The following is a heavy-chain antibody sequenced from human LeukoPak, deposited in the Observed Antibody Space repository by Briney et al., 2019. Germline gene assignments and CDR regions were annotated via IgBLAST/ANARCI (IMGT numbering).Heavy chain of an antibody. CDR2: INHSGST. D-gene: IGHD3-22*01. CDR3: ARDPYYYDSSGYSSEPHYFDY. J-gene: IGHJ4*02. Sequence: KSSETLSLTRAVYGGSFSGYYWSWLRQPRGKGLEWVGEINHSGSTNYNPSLKSRVTISVHTSKNQFSLKLSSVTAADTAVYYCARDPYYYDSSGYSSEPHYFDYWGQGTLVTVSS. V-gene: IGHV4-34*01. CDR1: GGSFSGYY.